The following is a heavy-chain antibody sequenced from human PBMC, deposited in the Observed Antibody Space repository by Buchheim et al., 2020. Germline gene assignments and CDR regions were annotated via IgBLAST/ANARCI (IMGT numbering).Heavy chain of an antibody. D-gene: IGHD3-10*01. CDR3: ARSSQRVGFTHLNSWFDP. CDR1: GVSIHNYY. Sequence: QVQVQESGPGLVKPSETLSLTCTVSGVSIHNYYWNWVRQSPGKGLEWIGRIYYTGDSNSNPSLKNRLTMSVGTSKNQLSLTLISVTAADTAVYYCARSSQRVGFTHLNSWFDPWGQGTL. CDR2: IYYTGDS. V-gene: IGHV4-59*01. J-gene: IGHJ5*02.